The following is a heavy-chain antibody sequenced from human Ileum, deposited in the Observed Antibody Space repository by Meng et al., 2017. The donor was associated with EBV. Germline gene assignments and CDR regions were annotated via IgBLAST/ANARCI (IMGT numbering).Heavy chain of an antibody. Sequence: QGQRPGPGPGLVKPSGPLSLTCAVSGGPISRSNWWSWVRQPPGNGLEWIGEIYHSGSTNYNPSLKSRVTISVDKSKNQFSLKLSSVTAADTAVYYCASFPPPGKQWLVTDYWGQGTLVTVSS. D-gene: IGHD6-19*01. J-gene: IGHJ4*02. CDR3: ASFPPPGKQWLVTDY. CDR1: GGPISRSNW. V-gene: IGHV4-4*02. CDR2: IYHSGST.